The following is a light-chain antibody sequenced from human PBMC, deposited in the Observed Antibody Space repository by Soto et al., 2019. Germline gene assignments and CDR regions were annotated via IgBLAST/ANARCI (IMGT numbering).Light chain of an antibody. J-gene: IGKJ4*01. V-gene: IGKV1-39*02. Sequence: DIQMTQSPSTLSGSVGDRVTITCRASQSISSYLNWYQQKPGKPPKLLIYAAVSLQSGIPSRFSAYGSGTDFTLTINSLQSEDFAVYYCQMYNNWVGTFGGGTKVDIK. CDR3: QMYNNWVGT. CDR2: AAV. CDR1: QSISSY.